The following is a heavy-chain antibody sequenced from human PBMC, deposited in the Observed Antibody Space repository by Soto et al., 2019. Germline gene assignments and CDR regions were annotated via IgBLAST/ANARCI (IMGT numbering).Heavy chain of an antibody. CDR3: ARGTRALITSFFAY. V-gene: IGHV4-59*01. CDR1: GVAISNYY. J-gene: IGHJ4*02. CDR2: VHGSGST. Sequence: SETLSLTCSVSGVAISNYYRSWIRQTPGRGLEWIGCVHGSGSTDYNPSLKGRVTISLHTSQSRFSLSLRSATAADTATYYCARGTRALITSFFAYWGQGIPVTVSS. D-gene: IGHD1-20*01.